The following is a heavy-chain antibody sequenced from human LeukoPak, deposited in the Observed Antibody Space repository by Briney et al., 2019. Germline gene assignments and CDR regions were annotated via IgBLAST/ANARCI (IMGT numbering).Heavy chain of an antibody. CDR1: GFTFSNYW. J-gene: IGHJ5*02. CDR2: INQAGSDK. D-gene: IGHD1-1*01. V-gene: IGHV3-7*03. Sequence: GGSLRLSCAASGFTFSNYWMSWVRQAPGKGLEWVANINQAGSDKYYVDSVKGRFTISRDNAKNSLYLQMDSLGAEDTAVYYCAKDHVERPYNWFDPWGQGTLVTVSS. CDR3: AKDHVERPYNWFDP.